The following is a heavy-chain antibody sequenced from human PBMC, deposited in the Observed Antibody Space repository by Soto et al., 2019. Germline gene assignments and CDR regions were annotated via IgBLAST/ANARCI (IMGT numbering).Heavy chain of an antibody. D-gene: IGHD6-13*01. V-gene: IGHV4-59*02. Sequence: SETLSLTCTVSGDSVNNYYWSWIRQPPGKRLEWIGCIYYTGSTTYNPSLETRVTMSVDTSKNQFSLKLNSVNAADTAVYYCAKYRRTEAEGFTLDYWGRGTLVTVSS. CDR2: IYYTGST. CDR1: GDSVNNYY. CDR3: AKYRRTEAEGFTLDY. J-gene: IGHJ4*02.